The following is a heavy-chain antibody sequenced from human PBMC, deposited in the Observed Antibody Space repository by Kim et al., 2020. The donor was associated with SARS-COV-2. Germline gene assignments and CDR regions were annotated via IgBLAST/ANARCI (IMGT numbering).Heavy chain of an antibody. V-gene: IGHV3-21*01. J-gene: IGHJ6*02. CDR2: ISSSSSYI. Sequence: GGSLRLSCAASGFTFSSYSMNWVRQAPGKGLEWVSSISSSSSYIYYADSVKGRFTISRDNAKNSLYLQMNSLGAEDTAVYYCAREKRWLRDYYGMDVWGQGTTVTVSS. CDR3: AREKRWLRDYYGMDV. CDR1: GFTFSSYS. D-gene: IGHD5-12*01.